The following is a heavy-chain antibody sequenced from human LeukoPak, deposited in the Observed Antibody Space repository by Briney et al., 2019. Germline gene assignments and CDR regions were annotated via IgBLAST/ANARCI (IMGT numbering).Heavy chain of an antibody. Sequence: HGASVKVSCKASGYTFTRYAINWLRQAPGQGLEWMGWINMYTANPAYAQGFTERFVFSLDTSVTTAYLQISNLKTEDTAVYYCARHDNDDDFDYWGQGTLVTVSS. CDR1: GYTFTRYA. D-gene: IGHD3-16*01. V-gene: IGHV7-4-1*02. CDR3: ARHDNDDDFDY. CDR2: INMYTANP. J-gene: IGHJ4*02.